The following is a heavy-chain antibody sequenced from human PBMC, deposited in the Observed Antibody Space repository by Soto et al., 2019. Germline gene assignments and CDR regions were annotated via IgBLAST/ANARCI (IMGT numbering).Heavy chain of an antibody. V-gene: IGHV5-10-1*01. D-gene: IGHD6-19*01. CDR2: IDPSDSYT. CDR1: GYSFTSYW. Sequence: GESLKISCKGSGYSFTSYWISWVRQMPGKGLEWMGRIDPSDSYTNYSPSFQGHVTISADKSISTAYLQWSSLKASDTAMYYCASHPRIAVAVSYGMDVWGQGTTVTVSS. J-gene: IGHJ6*02. CDR3: ASHPRIAVAVSYGMDV.